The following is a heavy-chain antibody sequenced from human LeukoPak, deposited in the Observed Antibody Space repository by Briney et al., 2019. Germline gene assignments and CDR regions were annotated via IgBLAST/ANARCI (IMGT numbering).Heavy chain of an antibody. CDR2: INGEGGTT. Sequence: GSLSLSCAVPGLSFSSYWMHWVRQAPGKGLVWVSRINGEGGTTTYADSVNGRFTVSRDNAKNPVFLQMSGLRVESPAVYYFARVASGSWNWIHPWGQGTLVIVSS. D-gene: IGHD1-26*01. CDR3: ARVASGSWNWIHP. CDR1: GLSFSSYW. V-gene: IGHV3-74*01. J-gene: IGHJ5*02.